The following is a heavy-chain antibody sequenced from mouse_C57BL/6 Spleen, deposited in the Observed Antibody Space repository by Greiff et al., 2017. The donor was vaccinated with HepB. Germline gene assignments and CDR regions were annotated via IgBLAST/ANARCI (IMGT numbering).Heavy chain of an antibody. CDR3: ARNGDGYSYAMDY. CDR2: IYPGDGDT. V-gene: IGHV1-82*01. Sequence: VQLQESGPELVKPGASVKISCKASGYAFSSSWMNWVKQRPGKGLEWIGRIYPGDGDTNYNGKFKGKATLTADKSSSTAYMQLSSLTSEDSAVYFCARNGDGYSYAMDYWGQGTSVTVSS. D-gene: IGHD2-3*01. CDR1: GYAFSSSW. J-gene: IGHJ4*01.